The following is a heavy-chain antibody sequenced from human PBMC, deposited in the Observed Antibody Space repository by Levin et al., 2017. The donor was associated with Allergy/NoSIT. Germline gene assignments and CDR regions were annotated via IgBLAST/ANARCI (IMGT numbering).Heavy chain of an antibody. Sequence: GGSLRLSCAASGFTFSDHYMDWVRQAPGKGLEWVGRTRNKANSYTTEYAASVKGRFTISRDDSKSSLYLQMNSLKTEDTAVYYCARVRTAAGDYGFDYWGQGTLVTVSS. CDR3: ARVRTAAGDYGFDY. D-gene: IGHD4-17*01. J-gene: IGHJ4*02. CDR2: TRNKANSYTT. CDR1: GFTFSDHY. V-gene: IGHV3-72*01.